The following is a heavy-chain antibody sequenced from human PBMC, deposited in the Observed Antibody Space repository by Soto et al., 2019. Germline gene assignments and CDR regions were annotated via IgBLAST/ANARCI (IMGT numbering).Heavy chain of an antibody. CDR3: AKDLYSSSWKRYYYGMDV. D-gene: IGHD6-13*01. J-gene: IGHJ6*02. Sequence: GGSLRLSWAASGFTFSSYGMHWVRQAPGKGLEWVAVISYDGSNKYYADSVKGRFTISRDNSKNTLYLQMNSLRAEDTAVYYCAKDLYSSSWKRYYYGMDVWGQGTTVTVSS. CDR1: GFTFSSYG. V-gene: IGHV3-30*18. CDR2: ISYDGSNK.